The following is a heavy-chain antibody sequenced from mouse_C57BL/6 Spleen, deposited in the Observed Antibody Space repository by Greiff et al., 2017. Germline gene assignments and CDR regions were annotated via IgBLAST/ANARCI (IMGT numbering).Heavy chain of an antibody. CDR3: ARVGTGTHFDY. Sequence: VQLKESGAELARPGASVKLSCKASGYTFTSYGISWVKQRTGQGLEWIGEIYPRSGNTYYNEKFKGKATLTADKSSSTAYMELRSLTSEDSAVYFCARVGTGTHFDYWGQGTTRTVSS. J-gene: IGHJ2*01. CDR1: GYTFTSYG. D-gene: IGHD4-1*01. V-gene: IGHV1-81*01. CDR2: IYPRSGNT.